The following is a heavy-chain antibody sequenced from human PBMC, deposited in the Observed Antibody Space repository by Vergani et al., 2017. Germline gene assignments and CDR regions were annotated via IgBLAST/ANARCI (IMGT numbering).Heavy chain of an antibody. CDR1: GGSISSYY. J-gene: IGHJ4*02. D-gene: IGHD6-13*01. CDR2: IYYSGST. V-gene: IGHV4-59*01. CDR3: AREGQQLANVDY. Sequence: QVQLQESGPGLVKPSETLSLTCTVSGGSISSYYWSWIRQPPGKGLEWIGYIYYSGSTNYNPSLKSRVTISVDTSKNQFSLKLSSVTAADTAVYYCAREGQQLANVDYWGQGTLVTVSS.